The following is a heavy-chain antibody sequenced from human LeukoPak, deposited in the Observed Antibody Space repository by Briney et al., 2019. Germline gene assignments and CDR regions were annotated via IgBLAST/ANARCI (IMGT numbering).Heavy chain of an antibody. CDR1: GYTFTSYY. D-gene: IGHD6-19*01. J-gene: IGHJ4*02. Sequence: ASVEVSCKASGYTFTSYYMHWVRQAPGQGLEWMGIINPSGGSTSYAQKFQGRVTMTRDTSTSTVYMELSSLRSEDTAVYYCARVLGSGWYPNPKYYFDYWGQGTLVTVSS. CDR3: ARVLGSGWYPNPKYYFDY. V-gene: IGHV1-46*01. CDR2: INPSGGST.